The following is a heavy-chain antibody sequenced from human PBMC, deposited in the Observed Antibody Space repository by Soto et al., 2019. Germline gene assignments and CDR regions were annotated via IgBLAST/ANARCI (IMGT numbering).Heavy chain of an antibody. CDR3: VSRPLRSVATFPPFPS. CDR2: VYHSGST. V-gene: IGHV4-4*02. CDR1: GDSISSTFW. J-gene: IGHJ5*01. D-gene: IGHD2-15*01. Sequence: SETLSLTCRVSGDSISSTFWWTWVRQPPGKGLEWIGEVYHSGSTRYNPSLKGRVTISVDKPNNQFSLKLTSMTGADTAVYYFVSRPLRSVATFPPFPSWG.